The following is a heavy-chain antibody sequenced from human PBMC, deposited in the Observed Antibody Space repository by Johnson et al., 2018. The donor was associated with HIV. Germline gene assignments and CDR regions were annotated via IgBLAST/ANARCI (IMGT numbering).Heavy chain of an antibody. CDR3: ARDLRNSGWSNGFDV. V-gene: IGHV3-53*01. Sequence: VQLVESGGGLIQPGGSLRLSCAVSWFTVSSDYMSWVRQAPGKGLEWVSVIYSGGSTYYADSVKGRFTISRDNSKNTLYLQMNSLRAEDTALYYCARDLRNSGWSNGFDVWGQWTMVTVSS. CDR2: IYSGGST. D-gene: IGHD6-19*01. J-gene: IGHJ3*01. CDR1: WFTVSSDY.